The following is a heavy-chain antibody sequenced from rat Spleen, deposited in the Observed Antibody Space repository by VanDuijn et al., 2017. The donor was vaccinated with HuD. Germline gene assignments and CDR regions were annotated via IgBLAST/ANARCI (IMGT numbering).Heavy chain of an antibody. J-gene: IGHJ2*01. CDR2: MWSGGSA. Sequence: QVQLKESGPGLVQPSETLSLTCTVSGFSLTTYNVHWVRQPPGKGLEWMGVMWSGGSADYNSALKSRLGISRDTSKNQVFLKKNNLQSEDTTTYYCARGAYGGYSEWFDYWGQGVMVTVSS. CDR3: ARGAYGGYSEWFDY. CDR1: GFSLTTYN. V-gene: IGHV2-45*01. D-gene: IGHD1-11*01.